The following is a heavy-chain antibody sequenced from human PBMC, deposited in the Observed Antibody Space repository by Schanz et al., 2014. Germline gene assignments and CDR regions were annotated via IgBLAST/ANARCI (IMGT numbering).Heavy chain of an antibody. V-gene: IGHV1-46*01. CDR3: ARGTRVRTTDFWSGLYYFDY. CDR1: GYTFTDYY. J-gene: IGHJ4*02. D-gene: IGHD3-3*01. CDR2: IFLNDGGT. Sequence: QVQLVQSGAEVKEPGASVKLSCKSSGYTFTDYYMQWVRQAPGQGLEWLGTIFLNDGGTHSAEKFQGRIIMTRDTSTSTVYLDLSSLRSEDTAVYYCARGTRVRTTDFWSGLYYFDYWGQGTLVTVSS.